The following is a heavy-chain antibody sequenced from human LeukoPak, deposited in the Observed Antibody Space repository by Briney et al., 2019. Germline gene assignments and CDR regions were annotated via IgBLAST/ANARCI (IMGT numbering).Heavy chain of an antibody. CDR1: GGSISSTSYY. CDR2: IYYSGST. D-gene: IGHD3-10*01. CDR3: ARAITMVRGVIISHWFDP. Sequence: KPSETLSLTCTVSGGSISSTSYYWGWIRQPPGKGLESIGNIYYSGSTYYNPSLKSRVTISIDTSKNQFSLKLNSVTAADTAVYYCARAITMVRGVIISHWFDPWGQGTLVTVSS. V-gene: IGHV4-39*07. J-gene: IGHJ5*02.